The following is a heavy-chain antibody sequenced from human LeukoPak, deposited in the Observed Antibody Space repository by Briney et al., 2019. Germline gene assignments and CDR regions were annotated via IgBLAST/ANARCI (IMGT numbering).Heavy chain of an antibody. V-gene: IGHV1-18*01. CDR3: ARVAGWELLNYYYYGMDV. D-gene: IGHD1-26*01. J-gene: IGHJ6*02. Sequence: ASVTVSCKASGYTFTSYGISWVRQAPGQGLEWMGWISAYNGNTNYAQKLQGRVTMTTDTSTSTAYMELRSLRSDDTAVYYCARVAGWELLNYYYYGMDVWGQGTTVTVSS. CDR2: ISAYNGNT. CDR1: GYTFTSYG.